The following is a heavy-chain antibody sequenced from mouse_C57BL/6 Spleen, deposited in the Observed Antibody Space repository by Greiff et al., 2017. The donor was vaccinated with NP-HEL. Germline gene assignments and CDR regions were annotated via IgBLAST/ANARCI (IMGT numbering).Heavy chain of an antibody. CDR1: GFTFTDYY. CDR2: IRNKANGYTT. V-gene: IGHV7-3*01. J-gene: IGHJ4*01. D-gene: IGHD3-1*01. CDR3: ARYGGRAYAMDY. Sequence: EVQLQESGGGLVQPGGSLSLSCAASGFTFTDYYMSWVRQPPGKALEWLGFIRNKANGYTTEYSASVKGRFTISRDNSQSILYLQMNALRAEDSATYYCARYGGRAYAMDYWGQGTSVTVSS.